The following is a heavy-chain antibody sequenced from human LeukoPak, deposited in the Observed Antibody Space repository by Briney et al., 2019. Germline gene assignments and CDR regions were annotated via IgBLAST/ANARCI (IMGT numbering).Heavy chain of an antibody. D-gene: IGHD6-19*01. CDR1: GYTFTAYY. J-gene: IGHJ4*02. CDR2: INPNSGGT. Sequence: ASVKVSCKASGYTFTAYYIHWVRQAPGQGLEWMGWINPNSGGTNYAQKFQGRVTMTRDTSISTAYMELSRLRSDDTAVYYCARAGGASDSSGWYVFDYWGQGTLVTVSS. CDR3: ARAGGASDSSGWYVFDY. V-gene: IGHV1-2*02.